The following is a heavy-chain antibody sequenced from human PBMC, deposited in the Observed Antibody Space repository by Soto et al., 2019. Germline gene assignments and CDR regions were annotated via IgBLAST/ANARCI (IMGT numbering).Heavy chain of an antibody. Sequence: QVQLAESGGGVVQPGRSLRLSCAASGFTFSSYGMHWVRQAPGKGLEWVAVISYDGSNKYYADSVKGRFTISRDNSKNTVYLQMNRLRAEDTGVYYCAEERVRSSGGDRYNYWGQGTLVTVSS. J-gene: IGHJ4*02. CDR3: AEERVRSSGGDRYNY. D-gene: IGHD2-21*02. CDR2: ISYDGSNK. CDR1: GFTFSSYG. V-gene: IGHV3-30*18.